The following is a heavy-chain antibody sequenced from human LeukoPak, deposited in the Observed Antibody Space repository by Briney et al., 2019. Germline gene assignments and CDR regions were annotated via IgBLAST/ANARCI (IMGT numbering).Heavy chain of an antibody. V-gene: IGHV3-30*18. CDR2: ISYDGSNK. CDR1: GLTFSSYG. Sequence: GGSLRLSCAASGLTFSSYGMHWVRQAPGKGLGWEAVISYDGSNKYYADSVKGRFTISRDNSKNTLYLQMNSLRAEDTAVYYCAKDQRYYYGSGYFQHWGQGTLVTVSS. J-gene: IGHJ1*01. D-gene: IGHD3-10*01. CDR3: AKDQRYYYGSGYFQH.